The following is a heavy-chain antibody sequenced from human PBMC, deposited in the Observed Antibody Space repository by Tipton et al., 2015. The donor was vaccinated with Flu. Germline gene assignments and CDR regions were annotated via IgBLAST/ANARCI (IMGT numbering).Heavy chain of an antibody. CDR3: ARIPPGGVYCSSTSCHDY. J-gene: IGHJ4*02. D-gene: IGHD2-2*01. V-gene: IGHV1-46*01. CDR1: GYTFTSYY. CDR2: INPSGGST. Sequence: QLVQSGPEVKKPGASVKVSCKASGYTFTSYYMHWVRQAPGQGLEWMGIINPSGGSTSYAQKFQGRVTMTRDTSTSTVYMEPSSLRSEDTAVYYCARIPPGGVYCSSTSCHDYWGQGTLVTVSS.